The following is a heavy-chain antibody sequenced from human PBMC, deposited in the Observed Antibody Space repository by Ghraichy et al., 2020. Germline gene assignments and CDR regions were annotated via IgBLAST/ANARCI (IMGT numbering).Heavy chain of an antibody. V-gene: IGHV3-30-3*01. D-gene: IGHD6-13*01. J-gene: IGHJ6*02. CDR1: GFTFSTYS. CDR3: ARDIKSSSWSYYYYAMDV. Sequence: GGSLRLSCAASGFTFSTYSMHWVRQAPGKGLEWVGVISHDGNSKYYAASVKGRFTISRDNSKNTLHLQMNSLRGEDTAVYYCARDIKSSSWSYYYYAMDVWSHGTTVTVSS. CDR2: ISHDGNSK.